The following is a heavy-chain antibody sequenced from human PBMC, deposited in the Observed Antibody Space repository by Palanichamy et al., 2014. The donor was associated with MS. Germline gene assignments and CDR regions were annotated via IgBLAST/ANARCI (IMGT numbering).Heavy chain of an antibody. V-gene: IGHV4-34*01. D-gene: IGHD2-21*02. CDR1: GGSFSGYY. CDR3: ARDSLTANYYYYGLDV. Sequence: LQQWGAGLLKPSETLSLTCAVYGGSFSGYYWSWIRQSPGKGLEWIGEVNHSGSTNYNPSLKSRVTISVDTSRNQFSLKLSSVTAADTAVYYCARDSLTANYYYYGLDVWGQGTTVTVSS. CDR2: VNHSGST. J-gene: IGHJ6*02.